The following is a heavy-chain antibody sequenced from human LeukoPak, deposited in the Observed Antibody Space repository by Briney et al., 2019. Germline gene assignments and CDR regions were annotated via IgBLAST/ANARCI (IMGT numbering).Heavy chain of an antibody. J-gene: IGHJ3*02. CDR3: SRVRYCSGRSCYFGAFDI. CDR1: GLTFGDYA. V-gene: IGHV3-49*04. Sequence: PGGSLRLSCTASGLTFGDYAMSWVRQAPGKGLEWVSFIRSKAYGGTTEYAASVKGRFIISRDDSKSIAYPQMNSLKTEDTAVYYCSRVRYCSGRSCYFGAFDIWGQGTMVTVSS. D-gene: IGHD2-15*01. CDR2: IRSKAYGGTT.